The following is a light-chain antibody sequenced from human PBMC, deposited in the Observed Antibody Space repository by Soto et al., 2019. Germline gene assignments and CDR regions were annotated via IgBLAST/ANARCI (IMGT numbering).Light chain of an antibody. CDR1: ADVSSSY. Sequence: EIVLSQSPATLSFSPGERATLSCGASADVSSSYVAWYQKKSGLEPRTLIHDASSRATGIPDRFSGSKSGTDFNLTIRRLETEDAGVYECQQYGSSTITFGQGTRLEIK. CDR3: QQYGSSTIT. V-gene: IGKV3D-20*01. J-gene: IGKJ5*01. CDR2: DAS.